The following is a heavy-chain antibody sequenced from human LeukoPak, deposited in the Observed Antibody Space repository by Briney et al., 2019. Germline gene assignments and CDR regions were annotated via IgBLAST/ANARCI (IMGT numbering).Heavy chain of an antibody. V-gene: IGHV4-39*07. J-gene: IGHJ4*02. CDR1: GGSISSSSYY. D-gene: IGHD3-10*01. CDR2: IYYSGST. CDR3: VRVGGSGSYWWVPDY. Sequence: SETLSLTCTVSGGSISSSSYYWGWIRQPPGKGLEWIGSIYYSGSTYYNPSLKSRVTISVDTSKNQFSLKLSSVTAADTAVYYCVRVGGSGSYWWVPDYWGQGTLVTVSS.